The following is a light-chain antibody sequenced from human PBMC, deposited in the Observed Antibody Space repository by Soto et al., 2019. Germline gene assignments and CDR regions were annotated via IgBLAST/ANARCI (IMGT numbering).Light chain of an antibody. J-gene: IGKJ5*01. CDR2: GAS. CDR3: QQYGSSPP. V-gene: IGKV3-20*01. CDR1: EIINSGY. Sequence: EILLTQSPATLSLSAGERATLFCRASEIINSGYLAWYQQQPGRAPRLLIYGASKRATGTPDRFSGSESGTDFTLTINSLEPEDSAVYYCQQYGSSPPFGQGTRLGIK.